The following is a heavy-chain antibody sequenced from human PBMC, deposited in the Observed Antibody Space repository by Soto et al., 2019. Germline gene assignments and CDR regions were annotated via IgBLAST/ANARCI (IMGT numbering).Heavy chain of an antibody. V-gene: IGHV1-69*12. CDR3: ARDRGDGYNWYYFDY. Sequence: QVQLVQSGAEVKKPGSSVKVSCKDSGDTFSSYAISWVRQAPGQGLEWRGGIIPIFGTANYAQKFQGRVTINADESTSTAYMELSRLGDEDTAVYSCARDRGDGYNWYYFDYWGQGTLVTVSS. CDR2: IIPIFGTA. J-gene: IGHJ4*02. D-gene: IGHD5-18*01. CDR1: GDTFSSYA.